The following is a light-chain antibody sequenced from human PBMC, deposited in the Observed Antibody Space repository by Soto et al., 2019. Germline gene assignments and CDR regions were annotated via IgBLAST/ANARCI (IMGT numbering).Light chain of an antibody. CDR1: SSNIGSNT. Sequence: QSVLTQPPSASGTPGQRVTIACSGSSSNIGSNTVNWYQQLPGTAPKVLIYSNNQRPSGVPDRFSGSKSATSASLAISGLXXDDEAEYYCAAWDDSLNGVVFGGGTKVTVL. J-gene: IGLJ2*01. V-gene: IGLV1-44*01. CDR3: AAWDDSLNGVV. CDR2: SNN.